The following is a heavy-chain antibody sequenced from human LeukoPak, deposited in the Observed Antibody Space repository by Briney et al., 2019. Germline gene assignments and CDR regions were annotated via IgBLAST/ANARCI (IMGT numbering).Heavy chain of an antibody. D-gene: IGHD7-27*01. J-gene: IGHJ4*02. V-gene: IGHV1-2*02. CDR3: ARDPTRGDLSVY. Sequence: ASVKVSCKASGYTFTGYYMHWVRPVPGQGLEWMGWIHSNSGDTNYAQKFQGRVTMTRDTSISTAYMELSRLRSDDTAVYYCARDPTRGDLSVYWGQGTLVTVSS. CDR1: GYTFTGYY. CDR2: IHSNSGDT.